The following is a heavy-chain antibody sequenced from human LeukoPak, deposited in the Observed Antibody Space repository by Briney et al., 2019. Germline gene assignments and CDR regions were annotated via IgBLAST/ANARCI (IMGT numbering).Heavy chain of an antibody. CDR3: ARVSTYYYDSSGHGAFDI. Sequence: GGSLRLSCAASGFAFSTYWMHWVRQAPGKGLVWVSRIKSDGSNILYGDSVKGRFTISRDNSKNTLYLQMNSLRAEDTAVYYCARVSTYYYDSSGHGAFDIWGQGTMVTVSS. V-gene: IGHV3-74*01. CDR1: GFAFSTYW. D-gene: IGHD3-22*01. J-gene: IGHJ3*02. CDR2: IKSDGSNI.